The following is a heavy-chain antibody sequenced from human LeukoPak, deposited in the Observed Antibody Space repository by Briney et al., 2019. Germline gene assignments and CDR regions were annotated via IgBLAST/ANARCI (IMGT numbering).Heavy chain of an antibody. V-gene: IGHV3-23*01. J-gene: IGHJ5*02. CDR1: GFTFSSSA. CDR2: ISGGGTKT. Sequence: GGSLRLSCSVAGFTFSSSAISWVRQAPGKGLDWVSSISGGGTKTYYADSVKGRFTISRDNSKNSLYLRMNSLRVEDTAVYYCAKHRESSSDWFDPWGQGTLVTVSS. CDR3: AKHRESSSDWFDP. D-gene: IGHD3-10*01.